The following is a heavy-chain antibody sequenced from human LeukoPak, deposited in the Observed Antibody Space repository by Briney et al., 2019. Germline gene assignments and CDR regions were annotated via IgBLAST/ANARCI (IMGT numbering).Heavy chain of an antibody. CDR3: VKDRGNHVTDY. CDR1: GGSFSGYY. J-gene: IGHJ4*02. D-gene: IGHD1-14*01. Sequence: SETLSLTCAVYGGSFSGYYWSWIRQPPGKGLEWIGEINHRRSTNYNPSLKSRVTMSVDTSKNQFSLKLSSVTAADTAVYYCVKDRGNHVTDYWGQGTLVTVSS. V-gene: IGHV4-34*01. CDR2: INHRRST.